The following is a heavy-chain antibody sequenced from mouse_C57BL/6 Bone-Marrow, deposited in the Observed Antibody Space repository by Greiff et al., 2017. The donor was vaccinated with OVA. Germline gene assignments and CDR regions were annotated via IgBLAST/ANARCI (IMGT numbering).Heavy chain of an antibody. CDR2: ISSGGSYT. J-gene: IGHJ3*01. D-gene: IGHD1-1*02. CDR1: GFTFSSYG. CDR3: ARRGGVFAY. Sequence: EVQGVESGGDLVKPGGSLKLSCAASGFTFSSYGMSWVRQTPDKRLEWVATISSGGSYTYYPDSVKGLFTISRDNAKNTLYLQMSRLKSDDTAMYYCARRGGVFAYWGQGTLVTVSA. V-gene: IGHV5-6*01.